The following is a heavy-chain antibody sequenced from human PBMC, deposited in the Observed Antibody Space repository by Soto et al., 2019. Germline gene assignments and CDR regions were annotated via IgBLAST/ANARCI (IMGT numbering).Heavy chain of an antibody. CDR1: GYTFPSST. Sequence: QGELVQSGAEVKKPGASVKVSCKASGYTFPSSTITWLRQAPGQGLEWLGWINVYSGDRKFAQRFQGRVTMTTDTSTSTAYLELTSLTSDDTAIYYCASANYGDSDYWGQGTLLTVSS. CDR3: ASANYGDSDY. J-gene: IGHJ4*02. D-gene: IGHD4-17*01. V-gene: IGHV1-18*01. CDR2: INVYSGDR.